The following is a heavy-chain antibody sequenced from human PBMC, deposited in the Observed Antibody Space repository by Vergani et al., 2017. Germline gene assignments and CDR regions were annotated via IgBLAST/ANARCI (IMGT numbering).Heavy chain of an antibody. Sequence: EVQLVESGGDLVQPGRYLRLSCTASGFTFGYYAMDWFRQAPGQGLEWVGGIRSKAYGQATIYAASVKVRFTISRDDSKSIAYLQMNNLQTEDTAMYYCVRDQVTMLRGSDALDIWGQGTMVTVSS. CDR1: GFTFGYYA. CDR2: IRSKAYGQAT. V-gene: IGHV3-49*03. J-gene: IGHJ3*02. CDR3: VRDQVTMLRGSDALDI. D-gene: IGHD3-10*01.